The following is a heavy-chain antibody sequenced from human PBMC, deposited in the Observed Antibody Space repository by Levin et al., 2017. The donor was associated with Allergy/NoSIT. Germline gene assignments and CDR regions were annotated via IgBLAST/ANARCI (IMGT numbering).Heavy chain of an antibody. CDR2: ISYDGSNK. D-gene: IGHD2-2*01. J-gene: IGHJ4*02. CDR1: GFTFSSYA. CDR3: AKGVCSTASGTAGY. Sequence: PGGSLRLSCAASGFTFSSYAMHWVRQAPGRGLEWVAIISYDGSNKYYADSVKGRFTISRDNSKNTLYLQMDSLRDEDTAMYYCAKGVCSTASGTAGYWGQGTLVTVSS. V-gene: IGHV3-30*18.